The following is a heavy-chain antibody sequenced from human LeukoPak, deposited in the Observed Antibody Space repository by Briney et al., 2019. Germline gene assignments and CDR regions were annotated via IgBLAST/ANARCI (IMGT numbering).Heavy chain of an antibody. CDR3: AKDADGSGSYYLGVNFDY. CDR2: MSGNGGIT. CDR1: VFTLSSYA. J-gene: IGHJ4*02. V-gene: IGHV3-23*01. D-gene: IGHD3-10*01. Sequence: PGGALRLSRAASVFTLSSYAMRWVRQPPPTAPKDGSAMSGNGGITYYAELLTGRFTITRDNSKNTLYLQMNSLRAEATAVYYCAKDADGSGSYYLGVNFDYWGQGTLVTVSS.